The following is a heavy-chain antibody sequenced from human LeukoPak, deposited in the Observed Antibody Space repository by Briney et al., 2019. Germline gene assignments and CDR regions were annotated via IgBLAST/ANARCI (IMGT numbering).Heavy chain of an antibody. Sequence: GGSLRLSCAASGFTFSDYYMSWIRQAPGKGLEWVSYISSSGSTIYYADSVKGRFTISRDNAKNSLYLQMNSLRAEDTAVYYCARDPDIAAAGTSWDYWGQGTLVTVSS. CDR2: ISSSGSTI. V-gene: IGHV3-11*04. J-gene: IGHJ4*02. CDR1: GFTFSDYY. CDR3: ARDPDIAAAGTSWDY. D-gene: IGHD6-13*01.